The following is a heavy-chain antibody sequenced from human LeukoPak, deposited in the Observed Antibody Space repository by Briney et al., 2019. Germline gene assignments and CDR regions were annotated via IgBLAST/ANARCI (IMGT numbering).Heavy chain of an antibody. CDR2: ISGSGGST. CDR1: GFTFSSYG. J-gene: IGHJ4*02. CDR3: ARGGSTGYIVY. D-gene: IGHD5-12*01. V-gene: IGHV3-23*01. Sequence: PGGTLRLSCAASGFTFSSYGMSWVRQAPGKGLEWVSAISGSGGSTYYADSVKGRFTISRDNAKNSLYLQMNSLRAEDTAVYYCARGGSTGYIVYWGQGTLVTVSS.